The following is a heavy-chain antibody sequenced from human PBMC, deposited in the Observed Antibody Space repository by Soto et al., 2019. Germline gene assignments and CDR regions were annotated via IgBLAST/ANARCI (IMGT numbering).Heavy chain of an antibody. D-gene: IGHD1-7*01. J-gene: IGHJ6*03. Sequence: SSVKVSCKASGVTFSSYTISWVRQAPGQGLEWMGRIIPILSIANYAQKFQGRVTITADKSTSTAYMELSSLRSEDTAVYYCARGSQLELREDYYYYMDVWGKGTTVTVSS. V-gene: IGHV1-69*02. CDR3: ARGSQLELREDYYYYMDV. CDR2: IIPILSIA. CDR1: GVTFSSYT.